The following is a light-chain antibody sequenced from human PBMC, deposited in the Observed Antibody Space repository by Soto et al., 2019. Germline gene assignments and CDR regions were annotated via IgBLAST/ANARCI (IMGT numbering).Light chain of an antibody. CDR3: QQHYSAPPA. CDR1: QSVLSSSNNKNY. Sequence: DFVMTQSPDSLAVSLGERATINCKSSQSVLSSSNNKNYLTWYQQKPGQPPKLLIYWASTRESGVPDRLSGSGSGTDFTLTISSLQAEDVAFYYCQQHYSAPPAFGGGTKVELK. CDR2: WAS. J-gene: IGKJ4*01. V-gene: IGKV4-1*01.